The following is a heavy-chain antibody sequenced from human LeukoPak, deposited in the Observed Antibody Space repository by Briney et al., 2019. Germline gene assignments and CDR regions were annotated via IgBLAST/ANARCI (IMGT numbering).Heavy chain of an antibody. Sequence: GGSLRLSCAASGFTVSSNYMSWVRQAPGKGLEWVSVIYSGGSTYYADSVKGRFTISRDNSKNTLYLQMNSLRAEDTAVYYCTVSAPYYYYMDVWGKGTTVTVSS. CDR1: GFTVSSNY. D-gene: IGHD2-8*01. V-gene: IGHV3-66*01. CDR3: TVSAPYYYYMDV. J-gene: IGHJ6*03. CDR2: IYSGGST.